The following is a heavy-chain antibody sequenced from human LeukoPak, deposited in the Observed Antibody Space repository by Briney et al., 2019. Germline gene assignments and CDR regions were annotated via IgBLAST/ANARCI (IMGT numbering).Heavy chain of an antibody. D-gene: IGHD5-18*01. Sequence: PSETLSLTCTVSGGSISSSSYYWGWIRQPPGKGLEWIGSIYYSGSTYYNPSLKSRVTISVDTSKNQFSLNLKSVTAADTAVYYCAREARGYSYGFDYWGQGTLVTVSS. CDR2: IYYSGST. J-gene: IGHJ4*02. CDR3: AREARGYSYGFDY. V-gene: IGHV4-39*07. CDR1: GGSISSSSYY.